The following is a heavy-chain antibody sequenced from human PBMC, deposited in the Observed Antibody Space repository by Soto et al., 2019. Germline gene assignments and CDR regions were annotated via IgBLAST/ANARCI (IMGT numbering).Heavy chain of an antibody. Sequence: QVHLQESAPGLVKPSQTLSLTCTVSGGSISSGGYYWSWIRQHPGKALEWIGYTYYSGSTYYNPSLNSRVTISVDTSKNQCSLKLSSVTAADTAVYYCARGGGDYYYYGMDVWGQGTTVTVSS. D-gene: IGHD3-16*01. J-gene: IGHJ6*02. V-gene: IGHV4-31*03. CDR1: GGSISSGGYY. CDR2: TYYSGST. CDR3: ARGGGDYYYYGMDV.